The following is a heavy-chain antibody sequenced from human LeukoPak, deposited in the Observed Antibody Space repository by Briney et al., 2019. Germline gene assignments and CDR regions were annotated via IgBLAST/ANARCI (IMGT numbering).Heavy chain of an antibody. CDR2: IYYSGST. V-gene: IGHV4-59*01. CDR3: ARDTHNCSSTSCSNYFDY. Sequence: PSETLSLTCTVSSGSISSYYWSWIWQPPGKGLEWIGYIYYSGSTNYNPSLKSRVTISVDTSKNQFSLKLSSVTAVDTAVYYCARDTHNCSSTSCSNYFDYWGQGTLVTVSS. J-gene: IGHJ4*02. D-gene: IGHD2-2*01. CDR1: SGSISSYY.